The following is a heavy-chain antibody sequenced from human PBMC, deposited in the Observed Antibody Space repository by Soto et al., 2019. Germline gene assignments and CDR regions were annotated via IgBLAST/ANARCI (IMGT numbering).Heavy chain of an antibody. CDR3: ARDLDMTSNLLDGFDI. D-gene: IGHD2-15*01. Sequence: QVQLVESGGGVVQPGRSLRLSSAASGFTFSTYGMHWVRQAPGKGLEWVAVIWYDGSNKYYADSVKGRFTISRDNSKNTLYLQMNSLRAEDTAVYYCARDLDMTSNLLDGFDIWGQGTMVTVSS. CDR1: GFTFSTYG. V-gene: IGHV3-33*01. J-gene: IGHJ3*02. CDR2: IWYDGSNK.